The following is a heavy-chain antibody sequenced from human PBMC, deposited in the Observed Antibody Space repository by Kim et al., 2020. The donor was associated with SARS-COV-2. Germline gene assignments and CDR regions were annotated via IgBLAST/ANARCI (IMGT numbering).Heavy chain of an antibody. CDR2: ISIGNDNT. V-gene: IGHV1-3*04. J-gene: IGHJ4*02. CDR3: ARGSGWAFDY. CDR1: GYTFINYV. D-gene: IGHD6-19*01. Sequence: ASVKVSCKASGYTFINYVMHWVRQAPGQRPEWMGLISIGNDNTKFSQKFQGRVTITRDTSASTAYMELTSLRSEDTAIYYCARGSGWAFDYWGQGTLVTV.